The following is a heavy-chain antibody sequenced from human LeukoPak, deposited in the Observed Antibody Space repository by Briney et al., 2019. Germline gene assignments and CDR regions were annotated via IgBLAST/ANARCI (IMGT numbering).Heavy chain of an antibody. Sequence: GASVKVSCKTSGYTFTGYYMHWVRQAPGQGLEWMGRINPNSGGTNYAQKFQGRVTMTRDTSITTAYMELSRLRSEDTAVYYCATDAWGYYDSSGYYRQADYWGQGTLVTVSS. D-gene: IGHD3-22*01. CDR2: INPNSGGT. J-gene: IGHJ4*02. CDR3: ATDAWGYYDSSGYYRQADY. V-gene: IGHV1-2*06. CDR1: GYTFTGYY.